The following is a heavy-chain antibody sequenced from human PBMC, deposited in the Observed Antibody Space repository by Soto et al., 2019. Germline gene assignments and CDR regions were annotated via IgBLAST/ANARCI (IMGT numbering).Heavy chain of an antibody. V-gene: IGHV3-23*01. D-gene: IGHD3-10*01. Sequence: GGSLRLSCAASGFTFSSYAMSWVRQAPGKGLEWVSAISGSGGSTYYADSVKGRFTISRDNSKNTLYLQMNSLRAEDTAVYYCAKDLWYGGPTYNWFDPWGQGTLVTVSS. CDR2: ISGSGGST. J-gene: IGHJ5*02. CDR1: GFTFSSYA. CDR3: AKDLWYGGPTYNWFDP.